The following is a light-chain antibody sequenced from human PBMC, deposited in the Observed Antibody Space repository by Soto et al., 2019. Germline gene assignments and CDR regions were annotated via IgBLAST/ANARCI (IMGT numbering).Light chain of an antibody. J-gene: IGKJ2*01. CDR1: QSVSSN. V-gene: IGKV3-15*01. Sequence: EIAMAQAPAPPSVSPGERGTPSCRASQSVSSNLAWYQQKPGQAHRLLIYAAYARATGIQARFSGSGSGTDFTLTIRSLQSEDFAVYYCKQYNNWPYTFGQGTKVDIK. CDR3: KQYNNWPYT. CDR2: AAY.